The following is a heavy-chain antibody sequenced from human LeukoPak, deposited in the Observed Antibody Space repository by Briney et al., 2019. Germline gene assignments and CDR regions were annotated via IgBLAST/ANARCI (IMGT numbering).Heavy chain of an antibody. J-gene: IGHJ4*02. Sequence: ASVKVSCKASGYTFTSYDINWVRQAPGQGPEWMGWMNPNSGNTGYAQKFQGRVTMTRNTSISTAYMELSSLRSEDTAVYYCARSPTVSVGYCSSVTCQADYWGQGTLVTVFS. CDR3: ARSPTVSVGYCSSVTCQADY. D-gene: IGHD2-2*01. CDR2: MNPNSGNT. CDR1: GYTFTSYD. V-gene: IGHV1-8*01.